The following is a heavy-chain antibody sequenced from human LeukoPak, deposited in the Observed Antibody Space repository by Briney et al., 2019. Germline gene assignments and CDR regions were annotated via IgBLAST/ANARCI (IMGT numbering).Heavy chain of an antibody. CDR3: AKARGIAAAAYYFDY. V-gene: IGHV3-9*01. D-gene: IGHD6-13*01. CDR2: ISWNSGSI. J-gene: IGHJ4*02. Sequence: PGRSLRLSCAASGFTFDDYAMHWVRQAPGKGLEWVSGISWNSGSIGYADSVKGRFTISRDNAKNSLYLQMNSLRAEDTALYYCAKARGIAAAAYYFDYWGQGTLVTVSS. CDR1: GFTFDDYA.